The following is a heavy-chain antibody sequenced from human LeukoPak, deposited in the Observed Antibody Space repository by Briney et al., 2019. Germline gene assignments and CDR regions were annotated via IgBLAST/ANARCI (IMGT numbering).Heavy chain of an antibody. Sequence: GGSLRLSCAASGFSVNNKYMSWVRQAPGKGLEWVSVIYNGGSTYYADSVKGRFTISRDNSRNTLYLQMNSLRAEDTAVYYCAKATRSYSSGWYPSDYWGQGTLVTVSS. CDR2: IYNGGST. V-gene: IGHV3-53*01. CDR3: AKATRSYSSGWYPSDY. J-gene: IGHJ4*02. CDR1: GFSVNNKY. D-gene: IGHD6-19*01.